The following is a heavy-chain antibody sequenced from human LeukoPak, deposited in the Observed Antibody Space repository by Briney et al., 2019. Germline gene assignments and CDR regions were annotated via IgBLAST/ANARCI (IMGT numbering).Heavy chain of an antibody. D-gene: IGHD6-13*01. CDR2: ISGSGGST. J-gene: IGHJ4*02. V-gene: IGHV3-23*01. Sequence: TGGSLRLSCAASGFTFSSYAMSWVRQAPGKGLEWVSAISGSGGSTYYADSVKGRFTISRDNSKNTLYLQMNSLRAEDTAVYYCAKPYSSSWALDYWGQGTLVTVSS. CDR3: AKPYSSSWALDY. CDR1: GFTFSSYA.